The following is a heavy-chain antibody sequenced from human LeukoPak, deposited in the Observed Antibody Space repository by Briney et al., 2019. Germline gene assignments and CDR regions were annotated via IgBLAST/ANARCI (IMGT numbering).Heavy chain of an antibody. J-gene: IGHJ4*02. CDR2: VSSGGAGI. CDR3: ARDGFDYYDSSGFPYFDY. Sequence: SLTLSCPASGFTFSNCAMSWVRPAPGKGLQWVSWVSSGGAGIYYADSVKGRFTISRDNAKNTLYLHMKSLSAEDTAVYFCARDGFDYYDSSGFPYFDYWGQGPLVPVSS. CDR1: GFTFSNCA. D-gene: IGHD3-22*01. V-gene: IGHV3-23*01.